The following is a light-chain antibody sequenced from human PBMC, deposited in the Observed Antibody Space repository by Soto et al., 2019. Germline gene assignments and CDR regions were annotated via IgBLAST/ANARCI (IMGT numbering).Light chain of an antibody. Sequence: IHMTQSRSTLSASVEDRVTITCRASQSISSWLAWYQQKPGKAPKLLIYDASSLESGVPSRFSGSESGTDFTLTISSLQAEDVAVYYCQQYYNTPPTFGGGSKVDIK. V-gene: IGKV1-5*01. CDR3: QQYYNTPPT. CDR2: DAS. CDR1: QSISSW. J-gene: IGKJ4*01.